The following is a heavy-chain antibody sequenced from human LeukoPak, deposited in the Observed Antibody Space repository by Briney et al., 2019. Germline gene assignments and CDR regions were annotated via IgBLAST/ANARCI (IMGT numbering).Heavy chain of an antibody. J-gene: IGHJ6*03. CDR2: FDPEDGET. D-gene: IGHD6-13*01. CDR3: ATAAAAGYYYHYYMDV. CDR1: GYTLTELS. Sequence: ASVKVSCKVSGYTLTELSMHWVRQAPGKGLEWMGGFDPEDGETIYAQKFQGRVTMTEDTSTDTAYMELSSLRSEDTAVCYCATAAAAGYYYHYYMDVWGKGTTVTVSS. V-gene: IGHV1-24*01.